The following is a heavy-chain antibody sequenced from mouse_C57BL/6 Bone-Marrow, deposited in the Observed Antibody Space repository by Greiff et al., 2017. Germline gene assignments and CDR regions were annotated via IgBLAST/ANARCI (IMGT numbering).Heavy chain of an antibody. Sequence: EVQLVESGPELVKPGASVKISCKASGYSFTDYNMNWVKQSNGKSLEWIGVINPNYGTTSYNQKFKGKATLTVDQASSTAYMQLNSLTSEDSAVYYCARCYDYDYAMDYWGQGTSVTVSS. D-gene: IGHD2-4*01. CDR3: ARCYDYDYAMDY. CDR2: INPNYGTT. J-gene: IGHJ4*01. CDR1: GYSFTDYN. V-gene: IGHV1-39*01.